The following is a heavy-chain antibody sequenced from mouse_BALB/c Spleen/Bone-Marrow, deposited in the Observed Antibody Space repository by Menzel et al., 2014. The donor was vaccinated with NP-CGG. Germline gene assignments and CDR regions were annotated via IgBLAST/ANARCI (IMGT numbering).Heavy chain of an antibody. Sequence: QVQLQQSGAELVKPGASVKLPCKASGYTFTSYWTHWVKQRPGQGLEWIGEINPSNGRTNYNETFKSKATLTVDKSSTTAYMQLSSLTSDDSAVYYCARYGNYDAMDYWGQGTSVTVSS. J-gene: IGHJ4*01. CDR2: INPSNGRT. CDR1: GYTFTSYW. D-gene: IGHD2-1*01. CDR3: ARYGNYDAMDY. V-gene: IGHV1S81*02.